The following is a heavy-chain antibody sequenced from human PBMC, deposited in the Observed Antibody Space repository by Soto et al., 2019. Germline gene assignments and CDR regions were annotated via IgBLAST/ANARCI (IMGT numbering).Heavy chain of an antibody. CDR2: IIPIFGTA. CDR1: GGTFSSYA. J-gene: IGHJ4*02. V-gene: IGHV1-69*13. D-gene: IGHD3-22*01. CDR3: ARDHISHYYDSSGYHGAVDY. Sequence: ASVKVSCKASGGTFSSYAISWVRQAPGQGLEWMGGIIPIFGTANYAQKFQGRVTITADESTSTAYMELSSLRSDDTAVYYCARDHISHYYDSSGYHGAVDYWGQGTLVTVSS.